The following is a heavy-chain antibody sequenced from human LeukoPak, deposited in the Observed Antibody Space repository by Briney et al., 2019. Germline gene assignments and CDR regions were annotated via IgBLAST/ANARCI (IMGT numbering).Heavy chain of an antibody. J-gene: IGHJ2*01. V-gene: IGHV3-21*01. CDR3: AKIGVSGQWYFDL. D-gene: IGHD5/OR15-5a*01. CDR1: ESTFSSFP. CDR2: ISSSGSHI. Sequence: GGSLRLSCTASESTFSSFPMSWVRQAPGRGLEWISSISSSGSHICYADSLKGRFTVSRDNAKNSLYVQMNSLRAEDTAVYYCAKIGVSGQWYFDLWGRGTLVTVSS.